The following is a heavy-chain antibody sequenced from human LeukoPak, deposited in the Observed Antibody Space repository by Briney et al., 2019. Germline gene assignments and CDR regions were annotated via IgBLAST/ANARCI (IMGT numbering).Heavy chain of an antibody. V-gene: IGHV1-8*01. CDR1: GYTFTSYD. CDR2: MNPNSGNT. J-gene: IGHJ6*02. D-gene: IGHD2-2*01. CDR3: ARGIVVVPAKYYYYYYGMDV. Sequence: ASVKVSCKASGYTFTSYDINWVRQATGQGLEWMGWMNPNSGNTGYAQKFQGRVTMTRHTSISTAYMELSSLRSEDTAVYYCARGIVVVPAKYYYYYYGMDVWGQGTTVTVSS.